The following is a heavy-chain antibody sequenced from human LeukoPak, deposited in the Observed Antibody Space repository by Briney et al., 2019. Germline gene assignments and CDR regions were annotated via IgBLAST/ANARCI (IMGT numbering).Heavy chain of an antibody. V-gene: IGHV4-34*01. Sequence: SETLSLTCAVYGGSFSGYHWSWIRQPPGKGLEWIGEINHSGSTNYNPSLKSRVTISVDTSKNQFSLKLSSVTAADTAVYYCARGGRFVSTNWFDPWGQGTLVTVSS. CDR3: ARGGRFVSTNWFDP. CDR1: GGSFSGYH. D-gene: IGHD2-2*01. CDR2: INHSGST. J-gene: IGHJ5*02.